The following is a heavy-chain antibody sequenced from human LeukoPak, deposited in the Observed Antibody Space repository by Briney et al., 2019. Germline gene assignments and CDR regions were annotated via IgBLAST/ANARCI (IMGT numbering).Heavy chain of an antibody. CDR1: GFTFSSYE. J-gene: IGHJ6*02. CDR3: ARDFKSEFYYYGMDV. V-gene: IGHV3-48*03. D-gene: IGHD3-10*01. CDR2: ISSSGSTI. Sequence: GGSLRLSCAASGFTFSSYEMNWVRQAPGKGLEWVSYISSSGSTIYYADSVKGRFTISRDNAKNSLYLQMNSLRAKDTAVYYCARDFKSEFYYYGMDVWGQGTTVTVSS.